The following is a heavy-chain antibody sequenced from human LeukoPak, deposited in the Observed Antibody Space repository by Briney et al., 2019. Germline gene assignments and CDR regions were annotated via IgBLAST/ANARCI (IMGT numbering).Heavy chain of an antibody. CDR2: IWYDGSNK. D-gene: IGHD3-10*01. Sequence: QPGGSLRLSCAASGLTFSSYGMHWVRQAPGKGLEWVAVIWYDGSNKYYADSVKGRFTISRDNSKNTLYLQMNSLRAEDTAVYYCARVRGAQRIDYWGQGTLVTVSS. CDR3: ARVRGAQRIDY. V-gene: IGHV3-33*01. CDR1: GLTFSSYG. J-gene: IGHJ4*02.